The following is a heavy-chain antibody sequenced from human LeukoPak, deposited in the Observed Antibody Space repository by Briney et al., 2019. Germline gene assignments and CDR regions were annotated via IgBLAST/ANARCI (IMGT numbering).Heavy chain of an antibody. Sequence: GGSLRLSCAASGFTFRSYAMSCVRQAPGKGLGWVSAIIGSGGSTYYADTAKGRFTITRDNSKNTLYLQMNSLRAEDTAVYYCAKRGSYHYIDYWSQGTLVTVSS. D-gene: IGHD1-26*01. CDR3: AKRGSYHYIDY. CDR2: IIGSGGST. J-gene: IGHJ4*02. V-gene: IGHV3-23*01. CDR1: GFTFRSYA.